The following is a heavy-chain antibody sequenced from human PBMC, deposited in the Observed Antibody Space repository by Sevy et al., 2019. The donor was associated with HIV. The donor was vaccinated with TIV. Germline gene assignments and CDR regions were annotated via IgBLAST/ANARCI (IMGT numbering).Heavy chain of an antibody. V-gene: IGHV3-74*01. J-gene: IGHJ5*02. CDR3: TRGRSGTYGWFDP. Sequence: GGSLRLSCAASGFTFSSHWMHWVRQAPGKGLVWVSRLNGDGRSASYADFVKGRFTISRDNGKNTVYLQISSLTADDTAVYYCTRGRSGTYGWFDPLGQGTLVTVSS. CDR1: GFTFSSHW. D-gene: IGHD6-19*01. CDR2: LNGDGRSA.